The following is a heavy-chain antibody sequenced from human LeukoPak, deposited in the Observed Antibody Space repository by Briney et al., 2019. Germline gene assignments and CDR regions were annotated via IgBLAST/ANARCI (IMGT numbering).Heavy chain of an antibody. V-gene: IGHV3-48*03. CDR2: ISSSGSTI. D-gene: IGHD1-26*01. Sequence: GGSLRLSCAASGFTLSSYEMTWVRQAPGKGLEWISYISSSGSTIYYGDSVKGRFTISRDSAKNSLYLQMNSLRAEDTAVYYCAKGWDSGPHFGSWGQGTLVTVSS. CDR1: GFTLSSYE. CDR3: AKGWDSGPHFGS. J-gene: IGHJ4*02.